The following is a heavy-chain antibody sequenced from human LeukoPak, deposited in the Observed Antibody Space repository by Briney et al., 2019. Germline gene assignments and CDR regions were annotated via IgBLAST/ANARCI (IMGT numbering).Heavy chain of an antibody. CDR3: ARALEYCSGGSCYPEYFQH. D-gene: IGHD2-15*01. Sequence: SETLSLTCTVSGGSISSYYWSWIRQPPGKGLEWIGYIYCSGSTNYNPSLKSRVTISVDTSKNQFSLKLSSVTAADTAVYYCARALEYCSGGSCYPEYFQHWGQGTLVTVSS. V-gene: IGHV4-59*01. J-gene: IGHJ1*01. CDR1: GGSISSYY. CDR2: IYCSGST.